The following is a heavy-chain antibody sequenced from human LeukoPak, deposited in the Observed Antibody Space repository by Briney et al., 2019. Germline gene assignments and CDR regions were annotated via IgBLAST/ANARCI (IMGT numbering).Heavy chain of an antibody. V-gene: IGHV3-21*01. Sequence: GGSLRLSCAASGFTFSSYSMNWVRQAPGKGLERVSAISSSSSYIYYADSVKGRFTISRDNAKNSLYLQMNSLRAEDTAVYYCARLSPGIAVAGTSDYWGQGTLVTVSS. J-gene: IGHJ4*02. D-gene: IGHD6-19*01. CDR2: ISSSSSYI. CDR3: ARLSPGIAVAGTSDY. CDR1: GFTFSSYS.